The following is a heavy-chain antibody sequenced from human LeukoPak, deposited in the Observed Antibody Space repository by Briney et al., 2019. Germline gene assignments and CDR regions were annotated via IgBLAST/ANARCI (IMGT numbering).Heavy chain of an antibody. J-gene: IGHJ4*02. D-gene: IGHD3-16*01. V-gene: IGHV3-30*18. CDR1: GFTFSSYG. CDR2: ISYDGSNK. Sequence: GGSRRLSCAASGFTFSSYGMPWVRQAPGKGLEWVAVISYDGSNKYYADSVKGRFTISRDNSKNTLYLQMNSLRAEDTAVYYCAKVDATYYDYVTSFFDYWGQGTLVTVSS. CDR3: AKVDATYYDYVTSFFDY.